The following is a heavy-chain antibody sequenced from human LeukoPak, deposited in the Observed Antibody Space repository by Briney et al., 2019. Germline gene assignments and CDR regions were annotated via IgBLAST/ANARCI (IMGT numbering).Heavy chain of an antibody. V-gene: IGHV1-18*01. CDR3: ARYSRYTSGWGKFDY. J-gene: IGHJ4*02. D-gene: IGHD6-19*01. CDR2: ISAYNGNT. CDR1: GYTFTSYG. Sequence: ASVKVSCKASGYTFTSYGISWVRQAPGQGLEWMGWISAYNGNTNYAQKLQGRVTMTTDTSTSTAYMELRSLRSDDTAVYYCARYSRYTSGWGKFDYWGQGTLVTVSS.